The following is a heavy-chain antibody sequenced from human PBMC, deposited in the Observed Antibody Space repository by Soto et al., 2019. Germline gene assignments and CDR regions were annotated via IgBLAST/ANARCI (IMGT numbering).Heavy chain of an antibody. J-gene: IGHJ4*02. V-gene: IGHV5-51*01. D-gene: IGHD3-3*01. CDR2: IYPGDSDT. CDR3: ARALTDFWSGYYADY. Sequence: GESLKISCKGSGYSFTSYWIGWVRQMPGKGLEWMGVIYPGDSDTRYSPSFQGQVTISADKSINTAYLQWSSLKAADTAMYYCARALTDFWSGYYADYWGQGTLVTVSS. CDR1: GYSFTSYW.